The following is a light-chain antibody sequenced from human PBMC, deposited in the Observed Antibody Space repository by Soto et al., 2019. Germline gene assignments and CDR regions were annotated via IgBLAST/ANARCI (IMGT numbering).Light chain of an antibody. CDR2: DAS. CDR1: QSIRSSH. J-gene: IGKJ5*01. V-gene: IGKV3D-20*01. Sequence: EIVLTQSPATLSLSPEERATLSCGASQSIRSSHLAWYQQKPGLAPRLLIYDASSRATGIPVRFSGSGSGTDFTLTISRLEPEDFAVYYCQHYGSSPITFGQGTRLEI. CDR3: QHYGSSPIT.